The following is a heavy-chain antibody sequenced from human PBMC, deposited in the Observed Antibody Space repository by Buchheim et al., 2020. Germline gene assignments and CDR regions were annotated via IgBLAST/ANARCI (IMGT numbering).Heavy chain of an antibody. CDR2: ISSTGNTK. J-gene: IGHJ4*02. CDR1: KFTFTNYN. D-gene: IGHD2-21*02. V-gene: IGHV3-48*01. CDR3: ATGSLCGGDCYSAWGY. Sequence: EVQLVESGGGLTQPGGSLRLSCAVSKFTFTNYNLNWVRQAPGKGLEWVSFISSTGNTKYYAASVRGRFTISRDNSKNTVYLPMISLRAEDTALYFCATGSLCGGDCYSAWGYWGQGTL.